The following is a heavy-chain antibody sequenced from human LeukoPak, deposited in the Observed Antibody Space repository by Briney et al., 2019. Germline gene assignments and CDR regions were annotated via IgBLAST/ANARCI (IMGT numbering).Heavy chain of an antibody. CDR2: IYDGGIT. V-gene: IGHV3-66*01. J-gene: IGHJ4*02. D-gene: IGHD3-10*01. CDR3: ARDRDYSGSGSPDS. Sequence: GGSLRLSCAASGFTMSNNYMSWVRQAPGKGPEWVSVIYDGGITYYTDSVKGRFTISRDDSKNTLHLQMNSLRVDDTAVYYCARDRDYSGSGSPDSWGQGTLVTVSP. CDR1: GFTMSNNY.